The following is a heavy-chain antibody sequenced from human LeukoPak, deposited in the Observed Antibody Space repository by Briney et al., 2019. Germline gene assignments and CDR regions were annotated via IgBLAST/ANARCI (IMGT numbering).Heavy chain of an antibody. V-gene: IGHV4-59*01. CDR1: GGSISSYY. CDR2: IYYSGST. J-gene: IGHJ4*02. D-gene: IGHD1-26*01. CDR3: AREIPGIVGATYFDY. Sequence: SETLSLTYTVSGGSISSYYWSWIRQPPGKGLEWIGYIYYSGSTNYNPSLKSRVTISVDTSKNQFSLKLSSVTAADTAVYYCAREIPGIVGATYFDYWGQGTLVTVSS.